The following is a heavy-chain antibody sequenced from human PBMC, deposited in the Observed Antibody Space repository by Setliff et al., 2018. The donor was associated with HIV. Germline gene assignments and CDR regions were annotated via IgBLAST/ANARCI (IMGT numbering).Heavy chain of an antibody. CDR3: AKDWAAAPGRLSHPYWFDY. J-gene: IGHJ4*02. Sequence: GGSLRLSCAASVFTFSTHWMTWVRQAPGKGLEWVANIKQDGSEKYYVDSVKGRFTISRDNSKNTLYLQMNSLRAEDTAVYYCAKDWAAAPGRLSHPYWFDYWGQGTLVTVSS. D-gene: IGHD6-13*01. CDR2: IKQDGSEK. CDR1: VFTFSTHW. V-gene: IGHV3-7*03.